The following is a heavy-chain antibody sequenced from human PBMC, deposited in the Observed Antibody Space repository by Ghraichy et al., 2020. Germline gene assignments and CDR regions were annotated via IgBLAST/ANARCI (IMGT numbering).Heavy chain of an antibody. CDR3: WRISSAGIAVAGTVFDY. J-gene: IGHJ4*02. CDR1: GFTFSSYG. D-gene: IGHD6-19*01. CDR2: IWYDGSNK. Sequence: GGSLRLSCAASGFTFSSYGMHWVRQAPGKGLEWVALIWYDGSNKYYADSVKGRFTISRDNSKNTLYLQMNSLRAEDTAVYYCWRISSAGIAVAGTVFDYWGQGTLVTVSP. V-gene: IGHV3-33*01.